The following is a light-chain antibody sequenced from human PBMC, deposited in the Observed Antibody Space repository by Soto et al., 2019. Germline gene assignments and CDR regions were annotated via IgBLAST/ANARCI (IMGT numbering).Light chain of an antibody. CDR2: DAS. J-gene: IGKJ5*01. V-gene: IGKV1-5*01. Sequence: DIQMTQSPSTLSASFGDRVTITFRASQSLRGWLAWYQQRPGKAPKALIYDASTLASGVPSRFNGSGSGTDFTLTISRLEPEDFAVYYCQQYGSSPITFGQGTRLEIK. CDR1: QSLRGW. CDR3: QQYGSSPIT.